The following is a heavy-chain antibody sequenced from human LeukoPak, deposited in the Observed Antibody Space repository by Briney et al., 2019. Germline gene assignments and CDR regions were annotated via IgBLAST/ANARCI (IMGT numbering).Heavy chain of an antibody. J-gene: IGHJ3*02. D-gene: IGHD6-19*01. Sequence: GGSLRLSCAASGFTFSNYAMTWVRQAPGKGLEWVSTITGSDDRTYYADSVKGRFTISRDNAKNSLYLQMNSLRAEDTAVYYCARASYGSTGAFDIWGQGTMVTVSS. CDR1: GFTFSNYA. V-gene: IGHV3-21*01. CDR3: ARASYGSTGAFDI. CDR2: ITGSDDRT.